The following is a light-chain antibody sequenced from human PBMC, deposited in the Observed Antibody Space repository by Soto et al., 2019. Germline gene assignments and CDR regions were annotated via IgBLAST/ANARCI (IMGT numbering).Light chain of an antibody. J-gene: IGLJ2*01. V-gene: IGLV1-40*01. CDR2: GNS. CDR3: QSYDSSLSGSAV. CDR1: SSNIGAGYD. Sequence: QPVLTQPPSVSGAPGQRVTISCTGSSSNIGAGYDVHWYQQLPGTAPKLLIYGNSNRPSGVPDRFSGSKSGTSASLAITGLQAEDEADYYCQSYDSSLSGSAVFGGGTKLIVL.